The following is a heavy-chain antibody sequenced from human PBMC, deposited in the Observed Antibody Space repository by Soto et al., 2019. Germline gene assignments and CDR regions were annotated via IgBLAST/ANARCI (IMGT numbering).Heavy chain of an antibody. CDR1: GTSISGFY. CDR3: VRDGTKTLRDWFDP. V-gene: IGHV4-4*07. Sequence: SETLSLTCTVSGTSISGFYWSWIRKSAGKGLEWIGRIYATGTTDYNPSLKSRVMMSVDTSKKQFSLKLRSVTAADTAVYYCVRDGTKTLRDWFDPWGQGISVTVSS. J-gene: IGHJ5*02. CDR2: IYATGTT. D-gene: IGHD1-1*01.